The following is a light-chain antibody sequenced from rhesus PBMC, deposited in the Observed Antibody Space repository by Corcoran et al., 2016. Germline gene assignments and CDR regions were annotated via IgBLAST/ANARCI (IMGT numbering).Light chain of an antibody. V-gene: IGKV1-25*01. Sequence: DIQMTQSPSSLSASVGDTVTITCQASQGISKYLSWYQQKSGKAPKLLIYDASTLQSGVPARFSGSGSGTEFTRTSSSLQPEDFASCYCQQHNSYPLTFGGGTKVELK. CDR2: DAS. CDR1: QGISKY. J-gene: IGKJ4*01. CDR3: QQHNSYPLT.